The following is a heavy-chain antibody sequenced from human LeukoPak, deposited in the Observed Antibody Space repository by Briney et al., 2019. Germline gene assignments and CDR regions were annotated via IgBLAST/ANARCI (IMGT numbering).Heavy chain of an antibody. CDR2: INPSGGST. V-gene: IGHV1-46*04. J-gene: IGHJ4*02. CDR3: ARFSWGGGGYFDY. Sequence: VASVKVSCKASGYTFTSYYMYWVRQAPGQGLEWMGIINPSGGSTSYAQKLQGRVTMTRDTSTSTVYMELSSLRSEDTAVYYCARFSWGGGGYFDYWGQGTLVTVSS. D-gene: IGHD2-15*01. CDR1: GYTFTSYY.